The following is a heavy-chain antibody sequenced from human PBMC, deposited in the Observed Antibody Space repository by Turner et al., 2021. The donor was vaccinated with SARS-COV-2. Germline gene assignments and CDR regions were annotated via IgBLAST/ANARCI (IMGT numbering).Heavy chain of an antibody. D-gene: IGHD3-3*01. CDR1: GFTFSSYS. V-gene: IGHV3-21*01. Sequence: EVQLVESGGGLVKPGGSLGLSCAASGFTFSSYSLNWVRQAPGKGLEWVSSISSRISYIYSADSVKGRFTISRDNAKNSLYLQMNSLRAEDTAVYYCARDFYDFWSGYHSYNYGMDVWGQGTTVTVSS. CDR2: ISSRISYI. CDR3: ARDFYDFWSGYHSYNYGMDV. J-gene: IGHJ6*02.